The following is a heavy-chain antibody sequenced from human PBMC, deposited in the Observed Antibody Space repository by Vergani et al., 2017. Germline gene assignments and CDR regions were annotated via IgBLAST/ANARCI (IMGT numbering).Heavy chain of an antibody. V-gene: IGHV1-2*02. CDR3: ARDPLSSGYNLGHCYGMDV. Sequence: QVQLVQSGAEVKKPGASVKVSCKASGYTFTGYYMHWVRQAPGQGLEWMGWINPNSGGTNYAQKFQGRVTMTRDTSISTAYMELSRLRSDDTAVYYCARDPLSSGYNLGHCYGMDVWGQGTTVTVSS. J-gene: IGHJ6*02. CDR2: INPNSGGT. D-gene: IGHD3-22*01. CDR1: GYTFTGYY.